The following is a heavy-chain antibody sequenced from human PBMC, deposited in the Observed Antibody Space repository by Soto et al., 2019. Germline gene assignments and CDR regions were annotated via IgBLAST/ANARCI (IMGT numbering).Heavy chain of an antibody. Sequence: PSETLFLTCTVSGGSISSYYWSWIRQPPGKGLEWIGYIYYSGSTNYNPSLKSRVTISVDTSKNQFSLKLSSVAAADTAVYYCARGFPTRMVYYYMDVWGKGTTVTVSS. V-gene: IGHV4-59*01. CDR3: ARGFPTRMVYYYMDV. D-gene: IGHD2-8*01. CDR2: IYYSGST. J-gene: IGHJ6*03. CDR1: GGSISSYY.